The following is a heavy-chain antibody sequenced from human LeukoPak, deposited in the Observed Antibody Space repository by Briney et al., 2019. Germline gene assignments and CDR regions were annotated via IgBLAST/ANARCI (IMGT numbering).Heavy chain of an antibody. D-gene: IGHD3-22*01. Sequence: KPSETLSLTCTVSGGSISSSSYYWGWIRQPPGKGLEWIGSIYYSGSTYYNPSLKSRVTISVDTSKNQFSLKLSSVTAADTAVYYCARDARNYDSSGYPNWFDPWGQGTLVTVSS. CDR3: ARDARNYDSSGYPNWFDP. CDR1: GGSISSSSYY. CDR2: IYYSGST. V-gene: IGHV4-39*07. J-gene: IGHJ5*02.